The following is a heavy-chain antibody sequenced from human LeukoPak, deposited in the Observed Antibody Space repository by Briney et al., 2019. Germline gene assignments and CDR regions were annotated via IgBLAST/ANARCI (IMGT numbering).Heavy chain of an antibody. Sequence: SQTLSLTCTVSGGSISSGGYYWSWIRQHPGKGLEWIGYIYYSGSTYYNPSLKSRVTISVDTSKNQFSLKLSSVTAADTAVYYCARDLGPRLLWFGDNYDSSGHDAFDIWGQGTMVTVSS. J-gene: IGHJ3*02. V-gene: IGHV4-31*03. CDR3: ARDLGPRLLWFGDNYDSSGHDAFDI. D-gene: IGHD3-10*01. CDR1: GGSISSGGYY. CDR2: IYYSGST.